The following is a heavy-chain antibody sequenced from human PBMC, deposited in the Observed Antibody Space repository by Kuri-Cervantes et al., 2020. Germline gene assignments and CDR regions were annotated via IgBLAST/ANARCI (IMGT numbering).Heavy chain of an antibody. J-gene: IGHJ6*03. V-gene: IGHV1-24*01. CDR3: ARAGEDYYYMDV. Sequence: ASVKVSCKVSGYTLTELSMHWVRQAPGKGLEWMGGFDPEDGETIYAQKFQGRVTMTRDTSTSTVYMELSSLRSEDTAVYYCARAGEDYYYMDVWGKGTTVTVSS. D-gene: IGHD4-17*01. CDR2: FDPEDGET. CDR1: GYTLTELS.